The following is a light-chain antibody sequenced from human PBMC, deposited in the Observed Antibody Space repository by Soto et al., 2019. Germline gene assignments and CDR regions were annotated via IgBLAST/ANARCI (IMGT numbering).Light chain of an antibody. CDR1: SSDVGGYNY. J-gene: IGLJ2*01. CDR3: RSYTSSSTLVV. CDR2: EVS. V-gene: IGLV2-14*01. Sequence: QSALTQPASVSGSPGQSITISCTGTSSDVGGYNYVSWYQQHPGKAPKLMIYEVSNRPSGVSDRLSGSKSGNTASLTISGLHAEDESDYYCRSYTSSSTLVVFGGWTKLTVL.